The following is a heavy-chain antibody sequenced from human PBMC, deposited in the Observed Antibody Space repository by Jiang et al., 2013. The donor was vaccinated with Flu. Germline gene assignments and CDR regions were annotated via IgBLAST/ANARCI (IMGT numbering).Heavy chain of an antibody. V-gene: IGHV2-70*11. CDR3: GVGLLERLDY. Sequence: KPTQTLTLTCTLSGFALSTTGMCVTWIRQPPGKALEWLARIDWDDDKYYSTSLKTRLTISKDTSKNQVVLTMTNMDPVDTATYYCGVGLLERLDYRGQGTLVTVSS. D-gene: IGHD1-1*01. CDR1: GFALSTTGMC. J-gene: IGHJ4*02. CDR2: IDWDDDK.